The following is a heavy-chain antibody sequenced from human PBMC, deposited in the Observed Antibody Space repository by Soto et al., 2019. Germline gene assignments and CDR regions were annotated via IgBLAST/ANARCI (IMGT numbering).Heavy chain of an antibody. CDR2: ISSRSDI. D-gene: IGHD2-2*02. J-gene: IGHJ6*02. V-gene: IGHV3-21*01. CDR1: GFTFSTYS. CDR3: AREYTAWPLAYGLDV. Sequence: GSLRLSFVGSGFTFSTYSINWFRQAPGKGLEWVSSISSRSDIYYADSVKGRFTISRDNAKNSVSLQMNSLRAEDTAVYYCAREYTAWPLAYGLDVWGQGTTVTVSS.